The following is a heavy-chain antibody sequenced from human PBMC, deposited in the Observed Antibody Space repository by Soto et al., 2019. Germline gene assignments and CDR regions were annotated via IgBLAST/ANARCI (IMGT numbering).Heavy chain of an antibody. J-gene: IGHJ6*03. CDR3: ARLAGLDFDGSWEWNYYYMDV. Sequence: ASVKVSCKASGYTFTSYGISWVRQAPGQGLEWMGWISAYNGNTNYAQKLQGRVTMTTDTSTSTAYMELRSLRSDDTAVYYCARLAGLDFDGSWEWNYYYMDVWGKGTTVTVSS. D-gene: IGHD1-1*01. CDR2: ISAYNGNT. CDR1: GYTFTSYG. V-gene: IGHV1-18*01.